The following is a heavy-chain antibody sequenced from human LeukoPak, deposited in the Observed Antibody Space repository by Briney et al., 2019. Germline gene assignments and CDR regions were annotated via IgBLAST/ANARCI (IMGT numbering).Heavy chain of an antibody. Sequence: ASVKVSCKASGYTFTAYYMHWLRQAPGQGLEWMGWINPNSGGTNYAQKFQGRVTMTRDTSISTAYMELSRLRSDDTAVYYCAITYYYGSAADYWGQGTLSPSPQ. J-gene: IGHJ4*02. D-gene: IGHD3-10*01. CDR3: AITYYYGSAADY. CDR1: GYTFTAYY. V-gene: IGHV1-2*02. CDR2: INPNSGGT.